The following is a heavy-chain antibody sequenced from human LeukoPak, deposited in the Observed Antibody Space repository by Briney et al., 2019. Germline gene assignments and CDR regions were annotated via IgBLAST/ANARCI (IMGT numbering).Heavy chain of an antibody. Sequence: GGSLRLSCAASGFTFSSYGMHWVRQAPGKGLEWVAFIRYDGSNKYYADSVKGRFTISRDNSKNTLYLQMNSLRAEDTAVYYCAKVWTYYYGSGSYKFDRPATGYYMDVWGKGTTVTISS. D-gene: IGHD3-10*01. CDR3: AKVWTYYYGSGSYKFDRPATGYYMDV. V-gene: IGHV3-30*02. CDR1: GFTFSSYG. CDR2: IRYDGSNK. J-gene: IGHJ6*03.